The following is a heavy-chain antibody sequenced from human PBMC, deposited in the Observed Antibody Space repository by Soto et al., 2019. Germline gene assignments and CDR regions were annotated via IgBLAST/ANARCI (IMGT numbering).Heavy chain of an antibody. J-gene: IGHJ6*03. Sequence: QVTLKESGPVLVKPTETLTLTCTVSGFSLRNARMGVSWIRQPPGKALEWLAHILSSDEKSYNTSLKGRVTLAKDTSKSQVVHTMTYVDPVDTATYFCARMLAVNYYYYYVDVWGEGTTVTVSS. V-gene: IGHV2-26*01. CDR1: GFSLRNARMG. CDR2: ILSSDEK. D-gene: IGHD3-22*01. CDR3: ARMLAVNYYYYYVDV.